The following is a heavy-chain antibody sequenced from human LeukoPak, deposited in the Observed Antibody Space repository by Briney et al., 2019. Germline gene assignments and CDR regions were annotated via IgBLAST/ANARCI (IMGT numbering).Heavy chain of an antibody. Sequence: PGGSLRLSCAASGFTFSSYAMSWVRQAPGKGLEWVSAISGSGDSTYYADSVKGRFTISRDNSKNTLYLQMNSLRAGDTAVYYCAKNLRTPKALRFLEWPADEYYFDYWGQGTLVTVSS. CDR1: GFTFSSYA. CDR2: ISGSGDST. V-gene: IGHV3-23*01. J-gene: IGHJ4*02. D-gene: IGHD3-3*01. CDR3: AKNLRTPKALRFLEWPADEYYFDY.